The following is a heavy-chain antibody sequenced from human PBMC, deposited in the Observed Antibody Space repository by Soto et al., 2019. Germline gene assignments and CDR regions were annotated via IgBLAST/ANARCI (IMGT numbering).Heavy chain of an antibody. CDR3: ATVWGSSSWYPLISDDPELHGMDV. V-gene: IGHV1-24*01. Sequence: ASVKVSCKVSGYTLTELSMHWVRQAPGKGLEWMGGFDPEDGETIYAQKFQGRVTMTEDTSTDTAYMELSSLRSEDTAVYYCATVWGSSSWYPLISDDPELHGMDVWGQGTTVTVSS. D-gene: IGHD6-13*01. J-gene: IGHJ6*02. CDR2: FDPEDGET. CDR1: GYTLTELS.